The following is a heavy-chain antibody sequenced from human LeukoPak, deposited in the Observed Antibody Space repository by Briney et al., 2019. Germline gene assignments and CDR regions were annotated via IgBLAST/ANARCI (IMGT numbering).Heavy chain of an antibody. CDR1: GYSISSGYY. J-gene: IGHJ2*01. CDR3: ARDYGDSRWYFDL. CDR2: IYHSGST. Sequence: PSETLSLTCAVSGYSISSGYYWGWIRQPPGKGPEWIGSIYHSGSTYYDPSLKSRVTISVDTSKNQFSLKLSSVTAADTAVYYCARDYGDSRWYFDLWGRGTLVTVSS. D-gene: IGHD4-17*01. V-gene: IGHV4-38-2*02.